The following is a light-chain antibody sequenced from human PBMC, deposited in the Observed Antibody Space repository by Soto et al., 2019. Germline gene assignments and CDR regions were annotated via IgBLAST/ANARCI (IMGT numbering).Light chain of an antibody. J-gene: IGLJ2*01. V-gene: IGLV2-23*02. CDR3: CTYAGHVPK. Sequence: QSALTQPASVSGSPGQSITISCAGTTSDVAYYDLVSWYQQHPGRAPKLLIYEVDKRPSGISVRFSGSKSGATASLTISGRLPEDEAVYFCCTYAGHVPKFGGGTKLTVL. CDR1: TSDVAYYDL. CDR2: EVD.